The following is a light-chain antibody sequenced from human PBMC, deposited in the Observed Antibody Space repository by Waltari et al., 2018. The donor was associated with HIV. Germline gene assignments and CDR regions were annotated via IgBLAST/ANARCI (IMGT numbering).Light chain of an antibody. CDR1: KSAQEF. Sequence: EIVLTQSPAILSVSSAETATLSCRASKSAQEFLAWYQRRPGQVPRLLVYDASKRAAGVPDRFSGSGFGTDFTLTISGLEPEDVAFYYCQHRTTWPPTFGGGTRVEIE. J-gene: IGKJ4*01. CDR2: DAS. V-gene: IGKV3-11*01. CDR3: QHRTTWPPT.